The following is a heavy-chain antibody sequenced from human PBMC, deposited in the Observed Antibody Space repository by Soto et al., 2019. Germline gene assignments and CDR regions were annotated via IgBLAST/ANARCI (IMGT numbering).Heavy chain of an antibody. Sequence: EVQLLESGGGLVQPGGSLRLSCAASGFTFSSYAMSWVRQAPGKGLEWVSAIRGSGASTFYADSVKGRFTISRDNSNNRLYLQMKSLRAEDTAIYYCAKNSAATIRLGYDYWGQGTLVTVSS. CDR2: IRGSGAST. CDR1: GFTFSSYA. V-gene: IGHV3-23*01. D-gene: IGHD5-12*01. J-gene: IGHJ4*02. CDR3: AKNSAATIRLGYDY.